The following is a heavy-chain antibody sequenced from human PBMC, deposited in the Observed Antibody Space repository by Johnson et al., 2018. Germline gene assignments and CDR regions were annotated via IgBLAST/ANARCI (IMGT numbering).Heavy chain of an antibody. V-gene: IGHV3-9*01. CDR3: TRDYSSSSWWFDP. CDR2: ISWNRGSI. Sequence: VQLVQSGGGLVQPGRSLRLSCAASGFTFDDYAMHWVRQAPGKGLELVSGISWNRGSIGYADSVKGRFTISRDNAKNSLYLQMNSLRAEDTAVYYCTRDYSSSSWWFDPWGQGTLVTVSS. J-gene: IGHJ5*02. D-gene: IGHD6-6*01. CDR1: GFTFDDYA.